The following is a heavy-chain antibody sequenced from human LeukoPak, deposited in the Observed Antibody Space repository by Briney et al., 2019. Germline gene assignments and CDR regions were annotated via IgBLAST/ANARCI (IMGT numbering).Heavy chain of an antibody. CDR1: VASIISYY. CDR3: ARHNYYDGSGYYFIDY. V-gene: IGHV4-59*08. J-gene: IGHJ4*02. Sequence: SETLSLTCTVSVASIISYYWSWIRQPPGKGLEWIGYIYYSGSTNYNPSLKTRVTISVDTSKNQFSLKLSSVTAADTAVYYCARHNYYDGSGYYFIDYWGQGSLVTVSS. CDR2: IYYSGST. D-gene: IGHD3-22*01.